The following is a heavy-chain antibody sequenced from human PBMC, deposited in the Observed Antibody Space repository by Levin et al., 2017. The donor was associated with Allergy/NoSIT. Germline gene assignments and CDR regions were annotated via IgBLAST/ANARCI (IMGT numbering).Heavy chain of an antibody. J-gene: IGHJ6*02. CDR1: GFTFSSYS. D-gene: IGHD3-9*01. V-gene: IGHV3-21*01. CDR3: ARVRMYYDILTGYYKPNYYYYYGMDV. CDR2: ISSSSSYI. Sequence: GGSLRLSCAASGFTFSSYSMNWVRQAPGKGLEWVSSISSSSSYIYYADSVKGRFTISRDNAKNSLYLQMNSLRAEDTAVYYCARVRMYYDILTGYYKPNYYYYYGMDVWGQGTTVTVSS.